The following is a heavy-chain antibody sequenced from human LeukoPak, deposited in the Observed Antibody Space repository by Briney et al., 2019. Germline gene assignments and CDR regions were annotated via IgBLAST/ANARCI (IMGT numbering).Heavy chain of an antibody. V-gene: IGHV3-9*01. D-gene: IGHD6-6*01. CDR1: GFTFDDYA. Sequence: GRSLRLSCAASGFTFDDYAMHWVRHAPGKGLEWVSGISWNSGSIGYADSVMGRFTISRDNAKNSLYLQMNSLRAEDTALYYCAKGDSSSFRPYNWFDPWGQGTLVTVSS. CDR2: ISWNSGSI. J-gene: IGHJ5*02. CDR3: AKGDSSSFRPYNWFDP.